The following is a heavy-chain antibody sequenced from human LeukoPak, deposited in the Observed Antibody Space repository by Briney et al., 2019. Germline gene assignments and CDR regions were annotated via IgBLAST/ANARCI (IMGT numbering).Heavy chain of an antibody. V-gene: IGHV3-21*01. J-gene: IGHJ5*02. CDR2: ISSSSSYI. CDR3: ARGELDRPKGFDP. CDR1: GFTFSSYS. D-gene: IGHD1-1*01. Sequence: GGSLRLSCAASGFTFSSYSMNWVRQAPGKGLDWVSSISSSSSYIYYADSVKGRFTISRDNAKNSLYLQMDSLRAEDTAVYYCARGELDRPKGFDPWGQGTLVTVSS.